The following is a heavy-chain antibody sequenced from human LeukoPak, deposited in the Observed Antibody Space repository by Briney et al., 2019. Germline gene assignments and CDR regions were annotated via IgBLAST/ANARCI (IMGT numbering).Heavy chain of an antibody. CDR2: ISAYNGNT. J-gene: IGHJ3*02. Sequence: ASVKVSCKASGYTFTSYGISWVRQAPGQGLEWMGWISAYNGNTNYAQKFQGRVTMTRDTSISTAYMELSRLRSDDTAVYYCARPLGYCSSTSCYTAFDIWGQGTMVTVSS. D-gene: IGHD2-2*02. V-gene: IGHV1-18*01. CDR1: GYTFTSYG. CDR3: ARPLGYCSSTSCYTAFDI.